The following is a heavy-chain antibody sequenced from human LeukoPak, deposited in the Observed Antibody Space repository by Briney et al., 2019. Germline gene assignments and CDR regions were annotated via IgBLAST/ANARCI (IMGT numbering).Heavy chain of an antibody. J-gene: IGHJ6*02. CDR3: ARERRYFDWIPDGMDV. Sequence: GGSLRLSCVASGFTFNTYGMHWVRQAPGKGLEWVAVMWYDGSNEYYADSVKGRFTISRDNSKNTSYLQMNSLRVEDTAVYYCARERRYFDWIPDGMDVWGQGTTVTVSS. CDR2: MWYDGSNE. V-gene: IGHV3-33*01. CDR1: GFTFNTYG. D-gene: IGHD3-9*01.